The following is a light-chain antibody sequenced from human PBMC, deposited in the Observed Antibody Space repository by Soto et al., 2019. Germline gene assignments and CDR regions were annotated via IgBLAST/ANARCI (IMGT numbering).Light chain of an antibody. Sequence: EIVLTQSPGTLSLSPGERATLSCLASQSVGRVNLAWYQLKPGLAPRLLIYDASFRATGIPDRFSGSGSGTDFTLTISRLESEDFAVYYCQQYGNSPITFGQGTRLEIK. CDR2: DAS. CDR1: QSVGRVN. J-gene: IGKJ5*01. CDR3: QQYGNSPIT. V-gene: IGKV3D-20*01.